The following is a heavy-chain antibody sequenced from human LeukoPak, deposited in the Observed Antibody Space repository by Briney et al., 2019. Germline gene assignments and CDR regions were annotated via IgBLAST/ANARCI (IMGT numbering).Heavy chain of an antibody. CDR3: VRDHQYAFDI. J-gene: IGHJ3*02. V-gene: IGHV3-48*01. CDR1: GFTFSIYH. Sequence: GGSLRLSCTASGFTFSIYHMNWVRQAPGKGLEWVSYISSSSSSIYYADSVKGRFTISRDNAKNSLYLQMNSLRAEDTAVYYCVRDHQYAFDIWGQGTMVTVSS. CDR2: ISSSSSSI.